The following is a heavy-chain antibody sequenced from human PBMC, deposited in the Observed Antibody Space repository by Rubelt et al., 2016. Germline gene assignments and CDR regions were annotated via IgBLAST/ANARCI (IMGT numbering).Heavy chain of an antibody. D-gene: IGHD3-10*01. V-gene: IGHV4-34*01. CDR2: IYYSGST. Sequence: QVQLQQWGAGLLKPSETLSLTCAVYGGSFSGYYWSWIRQPPGKGLEWIGSIYYSGSTYYNPSLKSRVTISVDTSKNQFSLKLSSVTAADTAVYYCARDFPLMVRGVIGYWGQGTLVTVSS. J-gene: IGHJ4*02. CDR1: GGSFSGYY. CDR3: ARDFPLMVRGVIGY.